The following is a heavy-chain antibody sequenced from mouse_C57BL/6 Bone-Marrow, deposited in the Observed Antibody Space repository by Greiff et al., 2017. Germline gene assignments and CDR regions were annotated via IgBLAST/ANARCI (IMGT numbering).Heavy chain of an antibody. CDR2: ISSGGSYT. Sequence: EVKVVDSGGDLVKPGGSLKLSCAASGFTFSSYGMSWVRQTPDKRLEWVATISSGGSYTYYPDSVKGRFTISRDNAKNTLYLQMSSLKSEDTAMYYCASPYGIQFAYWGQGTLVTVSA. D-gene: IGHD2-10*02. CDR1: GFTFSSYG. J-gene: IGHJ3*01. V-gene: IGHV5-6*01. CDR3: ASPYGIQFAY.